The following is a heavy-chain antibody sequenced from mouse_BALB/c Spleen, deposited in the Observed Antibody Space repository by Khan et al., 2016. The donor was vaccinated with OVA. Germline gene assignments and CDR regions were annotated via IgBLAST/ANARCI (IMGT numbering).Heavy chain of an antibody. Sequence: QVQLKQSGAELAKPGASVKMSCKASGYTFINYWILWVKQRPGQGLEWIGYINPSTGYTEYNQNFKDKATLTADKSSSTAYMQLSSLPSEDSAVYYCARRGLRWDFDYWGQGTTLTVSS. CDR3: ARRGLRWDFDY. CDR1: GYTFINYW. V-gene: IGHV1-7*01. J-gene: IGHJ2*01. D-gene: IGHD1-1*01. CDR2: INPSTGYT.